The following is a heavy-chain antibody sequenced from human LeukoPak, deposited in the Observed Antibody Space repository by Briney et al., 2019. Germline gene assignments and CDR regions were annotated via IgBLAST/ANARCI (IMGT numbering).Heavy chain of an antibody. CDR1: GFTFSTYW. CDR2: IKPDGSEK. J-gene: IGHJ5*02. D-gene: IGHD3-10*01. CDR3: VRGSSGTVVRGVSWAWFDP. Sequence: GGSLRLSCATSGFTFSTYWITWVRQAPGKGLEWVANIKPDGSEKYYVDSVKGRFIISRDNAKKSLYLQMNSLRAEDTAVYYCVRGSSGTVVRGVSWAWFDPWGQGTLVTVSS. V-gene: IGHV3-7*05.